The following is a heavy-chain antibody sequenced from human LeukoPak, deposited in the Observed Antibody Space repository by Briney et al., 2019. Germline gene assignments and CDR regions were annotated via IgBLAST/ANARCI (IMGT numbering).Heavy chain of an antibody. CDR2: ISPEGSGT. D-gene: IGHD2-8*02. CDR3: TRVLAGRSGLMDV. CDR1: GFSLSDYW. V-gene: IGHV3-74*01. Sequence: QAAGSLRLSCVVSGFSLSDYWMHWVRQVPGKGLVWVSRISPEGSGTTYGDSVKGRFTISRDSAKNTLYLQMNSLRAEDAAVYYCTRVLAGRSGLMDVWGRGTTVTVSS. J-gene: IGHJ6*02.